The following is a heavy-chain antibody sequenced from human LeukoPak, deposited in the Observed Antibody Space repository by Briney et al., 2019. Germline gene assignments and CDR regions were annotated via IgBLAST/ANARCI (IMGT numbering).Heavy chain of an antibody. D-gene: IGHD6-19*01. CDR2: TYYRSKWYN. CDR3: ARDFGWYHFDS. V-gene: IGHV6-1*01. J-gene: IGHJ4*02. CDR1: GDNFTSNGAA. Sequence: SQTLSLTCAISGDNFTSNGAAWNWITQSPSRGLDWLGRTYYRSKWYNEYAVSVKSRITITPDASKNQFSLQVTSVTPEDTAVYYCARDFGWYHFDSWGQGTLVTVFS.